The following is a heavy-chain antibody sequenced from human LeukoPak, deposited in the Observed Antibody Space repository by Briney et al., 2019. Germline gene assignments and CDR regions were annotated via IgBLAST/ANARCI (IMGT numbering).Heavy chain of an antibody. D-gene: IGHD3-9*01. Sequence: SETLSLTCAVCGGSFSGYYWSWIRQPPGKGLEWIGYIYYSGSTNYNPSLKSRVTISVDTSKNQFSLKLSSVTAADTAVYYCARGLRYFDWLSHNWFDPWGQGTLVTVSS. V-gene: IGHV4-59*08. CDR3: ARGLRYFDWLSHNWFDP. J-gene: IGHJ5*02. CDR1: GGSFSGYY. CDR2: IYYSGST.